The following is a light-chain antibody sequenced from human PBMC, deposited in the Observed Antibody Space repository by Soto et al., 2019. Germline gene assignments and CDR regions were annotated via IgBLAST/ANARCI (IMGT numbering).Light chain of an antibody. J-gene: IGKJ2*01. CDR1: QTVASN. Sequence: EIVMTQSPATLSVSPGERATLSCRASQTVASNLAWYQQKPGQAPRLLIHGAATRATGVPARFSGSGSGTEFTHTISSLQSEDFSVYYCQQYHNWPPQYTFGEGTKLRIK. CDR2: GAA. CDR3: QQYHNWPPQYT. V-gene: IGKV3-15*01.